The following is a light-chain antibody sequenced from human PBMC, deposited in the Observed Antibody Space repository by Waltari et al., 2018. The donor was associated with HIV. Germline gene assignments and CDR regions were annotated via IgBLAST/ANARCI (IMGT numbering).Light chain of an antibody. J-gene: IGKJ1*01. CDR2: QAS. CDR1: QIIGTW. Sequence: DIQMTQSPSTLSASVGDRVTITCRASQIIGTWLAWYQQKPGTAPKLLIYQASTLDSGVPSRFSGSGSGTEFTLTISSLQPDDFATYYCQQYKTYSRTFGQGTKVEIK. CDR3: QQYKTYSRT. V-gene: IGKV1-5*03.